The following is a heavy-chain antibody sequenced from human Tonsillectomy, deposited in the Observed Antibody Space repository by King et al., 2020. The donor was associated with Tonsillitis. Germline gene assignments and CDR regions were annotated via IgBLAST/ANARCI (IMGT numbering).Heavy chain of an antibody. Sequence: VQLVESGGGLVQPGGSLRLSCAASGFTFSSYWMSWVRQAPGKGLEWGANRKQDGSEKYYVDSVTGRFTISRENAKNSLNLQMNSLRAEDTAVYYCARDSSSLFYFDYWGQGTLVTVSS. V-gene: IGHV3-7*01. CDR1: GFTFSSYW. CDR2: RKQDGSEK. D-gene: IGHD6-13*01. CDR3: ARDSSSLFYFDY. J-gene: IGHJ4*02.